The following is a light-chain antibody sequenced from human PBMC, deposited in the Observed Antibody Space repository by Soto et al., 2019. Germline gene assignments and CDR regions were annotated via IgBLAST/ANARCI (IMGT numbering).Light chain of an antibody. Sequence: QAVVTQPPSASGSPGQSVTISCTGTRNDIGAYEFVSWYQHHPGKAPKLIIYEVVQRPSGVPDRFSGSKSGNTASLTVSGLQAADEADYYCCSYAGAFIYVFGSGTKLTVL. CDR1: RNDIGAYEF. CDR2: EVV. V-gene: IGLV2-8*01. J-gene: IGLJ1*01. CDR3: CSYAGAFIYV.